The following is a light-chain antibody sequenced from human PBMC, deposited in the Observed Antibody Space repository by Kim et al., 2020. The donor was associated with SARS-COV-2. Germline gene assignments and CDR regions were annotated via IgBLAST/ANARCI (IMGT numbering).Light chain of an antibody. CDR2: RNN. CDR3: SAWDSSLSAWV. Sequence: LTQPPSVSKGLRQTATLTCTGNSNNVGNQGVAWLQQHQGHPPKLLSFRNNNRPSGISERLSASGSGNTASLTITGLQPEDEADYYCSAWDSSLSAWVFGGGTQLTV. V-gene: IGLV10-54*01. CDR1: SNNVGNQG. J-gene: IGLJ3*02.